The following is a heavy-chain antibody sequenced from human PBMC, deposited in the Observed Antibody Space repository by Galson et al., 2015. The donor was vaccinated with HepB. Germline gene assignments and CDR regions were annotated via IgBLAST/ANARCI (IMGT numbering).Heavy chain of an antibody. D-gene: IGHD4-23*01. Sequence: SVKVSCKASGGTFSSYTISWVRQAPGQGLEWMGRIIPILGIANYAQKFQGRVTITADKSTSTAYMELSSLRSEDTAVYYCARANLRDGGNLYYYYGMDVWGQGTTVTVSS. CDR2: IIPILGIA. V-gene: IGHV1-69*02. J-gene: IGHJ6*02. CDR1: GGTFSSYT. CDR3: ARANLRDGGNLYYYYGMDV.